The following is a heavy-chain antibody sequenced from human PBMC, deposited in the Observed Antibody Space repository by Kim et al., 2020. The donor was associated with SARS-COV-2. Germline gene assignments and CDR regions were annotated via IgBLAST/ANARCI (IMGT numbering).Heavy chain of an antibody. CDR2: ISSSGSTI. V-gene: IGHV3-48*03. D-gene: IGHD3-22*01. CDR3: AREERITRRVMVITSAFDT. CDR1: GFTFSSYE. J-gene: IGHJ3*02. Sequence: GGSLRLSCAASGFTFSSYEMNWVRQAPGKGLEWVSYISSSGSTIFYADSVKGRFTISRDNAKNSLYLQMNSLRAEDTAVYYCAREERITRRVMVITSAFDTWGQGTMVTVSS.